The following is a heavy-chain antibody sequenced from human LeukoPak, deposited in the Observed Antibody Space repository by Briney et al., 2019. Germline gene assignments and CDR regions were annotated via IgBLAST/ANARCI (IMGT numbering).Heavy chain of an antibody. J-gene: IGHJ4*02. V-gene: IGHV5-51*01. CDR2: IYPGDSDT. D-gene: IGHD2-15*01. CDR3: ARLSLYCNGGSCYAAAFDY. Sequence: GESLKISCKGSGYSFTSYWIGWVRQMPGKGLEWMGIIYPGDSDTRYSPSFQGQVTISADKSISTAYLQWSSLKASDTAMYYCARLSLYCNGGSCYAAAFDYWGQGTLVTVSS. CDR1: GYSFTSYW.